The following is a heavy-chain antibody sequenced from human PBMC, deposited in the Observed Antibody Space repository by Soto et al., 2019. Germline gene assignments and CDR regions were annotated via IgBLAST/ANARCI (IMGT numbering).Heavy chain of an antibody. CDR2: INPNSGGT. J-gene: IGHJ6*02. CDR3: ARDQNLVVLPAADYYYYGMDV. Sequence: ASVKVSCKASGYTFTGYYMHWVRQAPGQGLEWMGWINPNSGGTNYAQKFQGRVTMTRDTSISTAYMELSRLRSDDTAVYYCARDQNLVVLPAADYYYYGMDVWGQGTTVTVSS. D-gene: IGHD2-2*01. V-gene: IGHV1-2*02. CDR1: GYTFTGYY.